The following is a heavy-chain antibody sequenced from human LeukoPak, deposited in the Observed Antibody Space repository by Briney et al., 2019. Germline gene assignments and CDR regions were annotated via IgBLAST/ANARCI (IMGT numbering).Heavy chain of an antibody. Sequence: PGGSLRLSCADSGFTFSSYWMHWVRQAPGKGLVWVSRINTDGSSTSNADSVKGRFTISRDNAKNTLYLQMNSLRAEDTAVYYCARVNRRITMIVVEEDWSDPWGQGTLVTVSS. D-gene: IGHD3-22*01. V-gene: IGHV3-74*01. CDR3: ARVNRRITMIVVEEDWSDP. CDR1: GFTFSSYW. J-gene: IGHJ5*02. CDR2: INTDGSST.